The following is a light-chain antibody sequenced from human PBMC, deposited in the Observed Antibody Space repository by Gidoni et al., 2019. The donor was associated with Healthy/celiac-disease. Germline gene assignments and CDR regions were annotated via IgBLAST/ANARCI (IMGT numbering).Light chain of an antibody. J-gene: IGKJ4*01. Sequence: EIVLTQSPATLSLSPGERATLSCRASQGVSSYLAGYQQKPGQAPRLLIYDASNRATGIPARFSGSGPGTDFTLTISSLEPEDFAVYYCQQRSNWHPLTFGGGTKVEIK. CDR3: QQRSNWHPLT. CDR1: QGVSSY. V-gene: IGKV3D-11*01. CDR2: DAS.